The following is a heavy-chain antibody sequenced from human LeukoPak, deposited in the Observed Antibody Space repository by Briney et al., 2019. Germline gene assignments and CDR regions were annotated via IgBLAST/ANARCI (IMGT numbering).Heavy chain of an antibody. V-gene: IGHV4-39*01. CDR1: GASISSSSYS. D-gene: IGHD4-23*01. CDR2: VYYSGET. CDR3: AKTGYGGNPFDS. Sequence: SETLSFTCTVSGASISSSSYSWGWIRQPPGKGLEWIGGVYYSGETHYNPSLKSRVTISVDVSKNQFSLKLSSVTAADTAVYYCAKTGYGGNPFDSWGQGTQVTVSS. J-gene: IGHJ4*02.